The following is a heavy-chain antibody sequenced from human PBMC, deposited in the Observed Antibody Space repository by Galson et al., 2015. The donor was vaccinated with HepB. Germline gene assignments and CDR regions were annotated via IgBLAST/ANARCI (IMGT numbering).Heavy chain of an antibody. CDR2: INSDGSST. Sequence: SLRLSCAASGFTFSSYWMHWVRQAPGKGLVWVSRINSDGSSTSYADSVKGRFTISRDDAKNTLYLQMNSLRAEDTAVYYCARDLFVVVPAAEDPFGYWGQGTLVTVSS. D-gene: IGHD2-2*01. CDR1: GFTFSSYW. J-gene: IGHJ4*02. V-gene: IGHV3-74*01. CDR3: ARDLFVVVPAAEDPFGY.